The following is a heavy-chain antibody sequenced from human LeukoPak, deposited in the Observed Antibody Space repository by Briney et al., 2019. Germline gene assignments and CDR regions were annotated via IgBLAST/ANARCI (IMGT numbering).Heavy chain of an antibody. Sequence: PSETLSLTCTVSGGSISGYYWSWIRQPPGKGLEWIGYIYYSGSTNYNPSLKSRVTISVDTSKNQFSLKLSSVTAADTAVYYCARHRTGAFDYWGQGTLVTVSS. V-gene: IGHV4-59*08. CDR1: GGSISGYY. J-gene: IGHJ4*02. CDR3: ARHRTGAFDY. D-gene: IGHD1-1*01. CDR2: IYYSGST.